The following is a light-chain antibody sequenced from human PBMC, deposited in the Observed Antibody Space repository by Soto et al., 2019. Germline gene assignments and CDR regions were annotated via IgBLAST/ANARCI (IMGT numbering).Light chain of an antibody. V-gene: IGKV4-1*01. CDR1: QSGLYSSNNKNY. CDR2: WAS. Sequence: DIVMTQSPDSLAVSLGERATINCKTSQSGLYSSNNKNYLAWYQQRPGQPPKLLIYWASTRESGVPDRFSGSGSLTDFTLTITSLQAEDVAVYYCQQYESTPPTFGQGTKLEIK. CDR3: QQYESTPPT. J-gene: IGKJ2*01.